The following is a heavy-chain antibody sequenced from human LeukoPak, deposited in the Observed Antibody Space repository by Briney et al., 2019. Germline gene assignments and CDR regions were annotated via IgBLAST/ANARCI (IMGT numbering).Heavy chain of an antibody. CDR1: GYTFTGYY. V-gene: IGHV1-2*02. Sequence: ASVKVSCKAFGYTFTGYYMHWVRQAPGQGLEWMGWINPNSGDTKYAQKFQGRVTMTRDTSISTAYVELNRLRSDDTAVYYCGTLLSNAAFDYWGQGSPVTVSS. D-gene: IGHD6-25*01. J-gene: IGHJ4*02. CDR2: INPNSGDT. CDR3: GTLLSNAAFDY.